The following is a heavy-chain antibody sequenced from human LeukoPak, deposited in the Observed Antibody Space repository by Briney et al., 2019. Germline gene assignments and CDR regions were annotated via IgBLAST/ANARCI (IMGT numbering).Heavy chain of an antibody. CDR3: AKPFGDYYSEYNWFDP. J-gene: IGHJ5*02. CDR2: ISYDGSNK. CDR1: GFTFSSYG. D-gene: IGHD1-26*01. V-gene: IGHV3-30*18. Sequence: VRSLRLSCAASGFTFSSYGMHWVRQAPGKGLEWVAVISYDGSNKYYADSVKGRFTISRDNSKNTLYLQMNSLRAEDTAVYYCAKPFGDYYSEYNWFDPWGQGTLVTVSS.